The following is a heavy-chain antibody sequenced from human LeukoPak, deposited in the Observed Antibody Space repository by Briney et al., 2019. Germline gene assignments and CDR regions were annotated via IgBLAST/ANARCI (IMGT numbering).Heavy chain of an antibody. D-gene: IGHD5-24*01. V-gene: IGHV1-2*02. Sequence: ASVKVSCKASGYSFSGYYLQWVRQAPGQGLEWMGWLNPNSGGTNYAQKFQGRVTITRDTSISTAYMELTRLGSDDTAVYYCARDGDGYNLGYWGQGVLVTVSS. CDR2: LNPNSGGT. CDR1: GYSFSGYY. CDR3: ARDGDGYNLGY. J-gene: IGHJ4*02.